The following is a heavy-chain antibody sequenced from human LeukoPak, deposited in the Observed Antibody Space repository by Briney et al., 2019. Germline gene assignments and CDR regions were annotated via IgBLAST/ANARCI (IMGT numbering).Heavy chain of an antibody. CDR2: INSDGSST. Sequence: GGSLRLSCIASGFTLSRYIMNWVRQAPGKGLVWVSRINSDGSSTSYADSVKGRFTISRDNSKNTLYMQMNSLRAEDTAVYYCAKGDKPVIAMVKFDYWGQGTLVTVSS. V-gene: IGHV3-74*01. J-gene: IGHJ4*02. D-gene: IGHD5-18*01. CDR1: GFTLSRYI. CDR3: AKGDKPVIAMVKFDY.